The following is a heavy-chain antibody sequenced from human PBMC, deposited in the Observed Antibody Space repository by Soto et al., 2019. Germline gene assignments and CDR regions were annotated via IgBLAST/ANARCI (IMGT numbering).Heavy chain of an antibody. V-gene: IGHV4-30-4*01. CDR2: IYDSGSS. D-gene: IGHD2-8*01. CDR3: ARARMADWFDP. Sequence: SETLSLTCTVSGASISSGDYFWSWIRQSPGKGLEWIGYIYDSGSSYYNPSLKSRVTMSVDTSKNQFSLKLRSVTAADTAVYYCARARMADWFDPWGQGTLVTVSS. CDR1: GASISSGDYF. J-gene: IGHJ5*02.